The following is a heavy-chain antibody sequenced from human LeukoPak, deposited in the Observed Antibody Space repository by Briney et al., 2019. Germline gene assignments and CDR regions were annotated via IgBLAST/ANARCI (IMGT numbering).Heavy chain of an antibody. J-gene: IGHJ4*02. D-gene: IGHD2-2*02. V-gene: IGHV4-61*01. CDR3: ASSEVVVPAAILGPFDY. CDR1: GCSVSSGSYY. CDR2: GYYSGST. Sequence: SETLSLTCTVSGCSVSSGSYYWSWIRQPPGKGLDWVGYGYYSGSTNYNPCLKSRVTISVDTSKNQFSLKLSSVTAADTAVYYCASSEVVVPAAILGPFDYWGQGTLVTVSS.